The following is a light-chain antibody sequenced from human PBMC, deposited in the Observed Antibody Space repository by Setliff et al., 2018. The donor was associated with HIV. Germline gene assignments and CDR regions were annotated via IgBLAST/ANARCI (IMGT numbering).Light chain of an antibody. J-gene: IGLJ3*02. CDR3: WSYAGSRGWG. CDR1: RSDVGSYNL. V-gene: IGLV2-23*01. Sequence: QSALTRPVSVSGSPGQSITISCTGTRSDVGSYNLVSWYKQHPGKVPKLMIYEGSKLPSRVSNRVSGSKSGDTASRTISGLQAEDETEYYCWSYAGSRGWGLGGGTK. CDR2: EGS.